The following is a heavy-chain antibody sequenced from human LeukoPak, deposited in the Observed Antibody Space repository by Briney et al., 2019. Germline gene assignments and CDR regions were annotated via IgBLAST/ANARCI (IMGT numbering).Heavy chain of an antibody. D-gene: IGHD4-17*01. CDR3: ARGGDYGSY. CDR2: ISSSSSTI. Sequence: PGGSLRLSCAASGFTFSSYAMSWVRQAPGKGLEWVSYISSSSSTIYYADSVKGRFTISRDNAKNSLYLQMNSLRAEDTAVYYCARGGDYGSYWGQGTLVTVSS. J-gene: IGHJ4*02. V-gene: IGHV3-48*01. CDR1: GFTFSSYA.